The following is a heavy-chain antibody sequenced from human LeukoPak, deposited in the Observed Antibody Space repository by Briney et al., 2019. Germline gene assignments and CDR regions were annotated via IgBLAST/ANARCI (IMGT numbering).Heavy chain of an antibody. Sequence: SETLSLTCAVYGGSFSGYFWSWIRQPPGKGLEWIGEINHSGITNYNPSLKSRVTISVDQYKTQSSLKLSSVTAADTAVYYCARGVGFVKIDYWGQGTLVTVSS. V-gene: IGHV4-34*01. CDR2: INHSGIT. D-gene: IGHD3-10*01. J-gene: IGHJ4*02. CDR1: GGSFSGYF. CDR3: ARGVGFVKIDY.